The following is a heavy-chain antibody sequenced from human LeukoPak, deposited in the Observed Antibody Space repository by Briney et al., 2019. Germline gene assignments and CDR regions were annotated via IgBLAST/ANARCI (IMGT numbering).Heavy chain of an antibody. Sequence: GGSLRLSCAASGFTFSDYGMHWVRQAPGKGLEWVAVISYDGSTKYYADSVKGRFTISRDNSKNTLYLQMNSLRAEDTAVYYCAKRSGDTAMVDYYGMDVWGQGTTVTVSS. J-gene: IGHJ6*02. CDR3: AKRSGDTAMVDYYGMDV. V-gene: IGHV3-30*18. CDR1: GFTFSDYG. D-gene: IGHD5-18*01. CDR2: ISYDGSTK.